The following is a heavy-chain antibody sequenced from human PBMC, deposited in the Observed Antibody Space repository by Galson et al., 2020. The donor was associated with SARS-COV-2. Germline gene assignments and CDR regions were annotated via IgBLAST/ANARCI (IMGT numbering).Heavy chain of an antibody. D-gene: IGHD3-22*01. V-gene: IGHV1-69*06. J-gene: IGHJ3*02. Sequence: SVKVSCKASGGTFSSYAISWVRQAPGQGLEWMGGIIPIFGTANYAQKFQGRVTITADKSTSTAYMELSSLRSEDTAVYYCARDLYDSSGYYRRGLYNDAFDIWGQGTMVTVSS. CDR2: IIPIFGTA. CDR3: ARDLYDSSGYYRRGLYNDAFDI. CDR1: GGTFSSYA.